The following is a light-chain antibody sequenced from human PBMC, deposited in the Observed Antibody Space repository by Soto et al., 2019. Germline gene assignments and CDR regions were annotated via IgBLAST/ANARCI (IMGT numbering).Light chain of an antibody. CDR2: DVS. J-gene: IGLJ1*01. V-gene: IGLV2-14*01. CDR1: SSDVGGYNY. CDR3: SSYTSSREV. Sequence: QSALTQPASVSGSPGQSITISCTGTSSDVGGYNYVSWYQQHPGKAPKLMIYDVSNRPSGVSNRFSGSKSGNTASLTISGLQAEDEADYYCSSYTSSREVFGTVTKLTVL.